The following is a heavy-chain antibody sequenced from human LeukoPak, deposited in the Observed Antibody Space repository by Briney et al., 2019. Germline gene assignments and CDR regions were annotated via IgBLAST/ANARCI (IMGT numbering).Heavy chain of an antibody. CDR1: GFTFSSYS. CDR2: ISSSSSYI. D-gene: IGHD6-19*01. Sequence: GGSLRFSCAASGFTFSSYSMNWVRQAPGKGLEWVSSISSSSSYIYYADSVKGRFTISRDNAKNSLYLQMNSLRAEDTAVYYCASRTGGWGPTWDVWGQGTTVTVSS. CDR3: ASRTGGWGPTWDV. V-gene: IGHV3-21*01. J-gene: IGHJ6*02.